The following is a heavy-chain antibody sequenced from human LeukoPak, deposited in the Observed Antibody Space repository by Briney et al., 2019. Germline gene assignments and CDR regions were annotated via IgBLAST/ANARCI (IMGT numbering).Heavy chain of an antibody. CDR1: GSTFSSYG. V-gene: IGHV3-30*02. J-gene: IGHJ1*01. CDR2: IRYDGSNK. CDR3: ARGGKRALAGTRSPQYFQH. Sequence: SGGTLRLSCAASGSTFSSYGMYWVRKAPGKGLEWVAFIRYDGSNKYYADSVKGRFTISRDSSKNTLYVQMNSLRSEDTAVYYCARGGKRALAGTRSPQYFQHWGQGTLVTVSS. D-gene: IGHD6-19*01.